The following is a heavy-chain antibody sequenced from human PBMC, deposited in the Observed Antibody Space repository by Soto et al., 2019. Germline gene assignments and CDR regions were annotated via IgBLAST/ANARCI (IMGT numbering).Heavy chain of an antibody. CDR3: ARTSGAYGYNWFDP. Sequence: QVLLVQSGAEVKKPGASVKVSCKASGYTFIGYYMHWVRQAPGQGLEWMGWINPNSGGTNYAQKFQGRVTMTRDTSIRTAYMDLSRLRSDDTAVYYCARTSGAYGYNWFDPWGQGTLVTVSS. D-gene: IGHD1-26*01. J-gene: IGHJ5*02. CDR2: INPNSGGT. V-gene: IGHV1-2*02. CDR1: GYTFIGYY.